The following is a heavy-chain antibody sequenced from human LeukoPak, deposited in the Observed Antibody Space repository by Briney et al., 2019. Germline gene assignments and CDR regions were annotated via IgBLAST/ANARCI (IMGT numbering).Heavy chain of an antibody. CDR1: GFTFSNFW. CDR2: INWNGGST. J-gene: IGHJ6*03. V-gene: IGHV3-20*04. CDR3: ARERYYYYMDV. Sequence: QPGGSLRLSCAASGFTFSNFWMSWVRQAPGKGLEWVSGINWNGGSTGYADSVKGRFTISRDNAKNSLYLQMNSLRAEDTALYYCARERYYYYMDVWGKGTTVTVSS.